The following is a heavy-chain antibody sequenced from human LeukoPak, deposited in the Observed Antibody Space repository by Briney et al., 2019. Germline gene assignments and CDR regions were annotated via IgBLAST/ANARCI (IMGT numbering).Heavy chain of an antibody. CDR2: ISGSGGST. Sequence: PGGSLRLSCAASGFTFSSYAMSWVRQAPGKGLEWVSAISGSGGSTYYADSVKGRFTISRDNSKNTLCLQMNSLRAEDTAVYYCAKEGSYYDSSGYYYRTTAFDYWGQGTLVTVSS. V-gene: IGHV3-23*01. D-gene: IGHD3-22*01. CDR1: GFTFSSYA. CDR3: AKEGSYYDSSGYYYRTTAFDY. J-gene: IGHJ4*02.